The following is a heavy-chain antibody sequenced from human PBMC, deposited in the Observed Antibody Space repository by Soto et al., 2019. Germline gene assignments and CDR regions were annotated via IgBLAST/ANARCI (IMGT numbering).Heavy chain of an antibody. D-gene: IGHD6-13*01. CDR1: GFTFSSYA. V-gene: IGHV3-23*01. CDR2: ITGSAGTT. CDR3: AKDPTSSSWFNYFDY. J-gene: IGHJ4*02. Sequence: PGGSLRLSCAASGFTFSSYAMSWVRQAQGKGLEWVSAITGSAGTTYYADSVKGRFTISRDNSKNTLYLQMNSLRAEDTAVYYCAKDPTSSSWFNYFDYWGQGTLVTVSS.